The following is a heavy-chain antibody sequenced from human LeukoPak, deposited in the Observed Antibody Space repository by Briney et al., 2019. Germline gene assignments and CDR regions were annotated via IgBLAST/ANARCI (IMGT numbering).Heavy chain of an antibody. V-gene: IGHV3-7*01. D-gene: IGHD3-9*01. CDR3: ASFPDILTGYPFHYYYYYYMDV. J-gene: IGHJ6*03. Sequence: GGSLRLSCAVSGFTFSSYWMSWVRQAPGKGLEWVANIKQDGSEKYYVDSVKGRFTISRDNAKNSLYLQMNSLRAEDTAVYYCASFPDILTGYPFHYYYYYYMDVWGKGTTVTVSS. CDR1: GFTFSSYW. CDR2: IKQDGSEK.